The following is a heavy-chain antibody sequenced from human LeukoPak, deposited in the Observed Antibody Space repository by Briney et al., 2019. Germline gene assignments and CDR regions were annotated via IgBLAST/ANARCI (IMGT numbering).Heavy chain of an antibody. V-gene: IGHV4-59*01. CDR1: GGSISSYY. CDR3: ARDWGLYSGYESPPYYFDY. CDR2: IYYSEST. J-gene: IGHJ4*02. D-gene: IGHD5-12*01. Sequence: SETLSLTCTVSGGSISSYYWSWIRQPPGKGLEWIGYIYYSESTNYNPSLKSRVTISVDTSKNQFSLKLSSVTAADTAVYYCARDWGLYSGYESPPYYFDYWGQGTLVTVSS.